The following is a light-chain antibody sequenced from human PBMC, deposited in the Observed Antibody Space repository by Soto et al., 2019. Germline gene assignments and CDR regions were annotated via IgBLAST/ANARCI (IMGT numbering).Light chain of an antibody. Sequence: QSVLTQPPSVSAAPGQKVTMSYSGGSSNIGNYYVSWHQQLPGTAPKLLIYENDKRPSGIPDRFSGSKSDTSATLGITGLQTGDEADYYCGTWDSSLSIFVFGTGTKVTVL. CDR1: SSNIGNYY. J-gene: IGLJ1*01. V-gene: IGLV1-51*02. CDR3: GTWDSSLSIFV. CDR2: END.